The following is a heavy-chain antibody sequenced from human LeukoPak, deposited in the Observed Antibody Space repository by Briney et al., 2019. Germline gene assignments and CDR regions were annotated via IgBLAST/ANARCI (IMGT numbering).Heavy chain of an antibody. Sequence: ASVEVSCKASGYTFTSYYMHWVRQAPGQGLEWMGIINPSGGSTSYAQKFQGRVTMTRDMSTSTVYMELSSLRSEDTAVYYCAAEGGLGQGGTMVRGGFGAFDIWGQGTMVTVSS. J-gene: IGHJ3*02. V-gene: IGHV1-46*01. CDR2: INPSGGST. CDR3: AAEGGLGQGGTMVRGGFGAFDI. CDR1: GYTFTSYY. D-gene: IGHD3-10*01.